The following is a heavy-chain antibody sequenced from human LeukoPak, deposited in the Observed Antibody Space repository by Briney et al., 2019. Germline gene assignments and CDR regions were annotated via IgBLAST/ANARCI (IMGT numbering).Heavy chain of an antibody. CDR3: AQPQWELRGLTDH. CDR1: GFTFSGFW. V-gene: IGHV3-7*03. CDR2: IKQDGSEK. Sequence: GGSLRLSCAASGFTFSGFWMSWVRQTPGKGLEWVANIKQDGSEKYYVDSVKGRFTISRDNAKNSLSLQMNSLRVEDTAIYYCAQPQWELRGLTDHWGQGTPVTVSS. J-gene: IGHJ4*02. D-gene: IGHD1-26*01.